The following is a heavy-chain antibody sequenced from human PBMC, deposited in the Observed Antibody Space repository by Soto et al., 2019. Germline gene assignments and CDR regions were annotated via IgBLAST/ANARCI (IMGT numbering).Heavy chain of an antibody. V-gene: IGHV1-3*05. CDR2: INAGNGNT. Sequence: QVQLVQSGAEEKKPGASVKVSCKASGYTFTSCAMHWVRQGPGQRLEWMGWINAGNGNTKYSQKFQGRVTITRDTSASTAYMELSSLRSEDTAVYHCARSIVVVTALDYWGQGTLVTVSS. D-gene: IGHD2-21*02. CDR1: GYTFTSCA. J-gene: IGHJ4*02. CDR3: ARSIVVVTALDY.